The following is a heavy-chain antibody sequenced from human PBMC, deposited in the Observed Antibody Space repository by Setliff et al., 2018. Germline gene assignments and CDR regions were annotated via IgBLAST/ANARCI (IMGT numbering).Heavy chain of an antibody. CDR2: INPKTGGT. J-gene: IGHJ4*02. Sequence: ASVKVSCKASGYTFVGYYLHWVRQAPGQGLEWMGWINPKTGGTNYAQKFQGRVTMTRDASINTAFMHLSSLKSDDMAVYYCAREPYDYIWGSYRSPYFDHWGQGALVTVPS. D-gene: IGHD3-16*02. CDR1: GYTFVGYY. CDR3: AREPYDYIWGSYRSPYFDH. V-gene: IGHV1-2*02.